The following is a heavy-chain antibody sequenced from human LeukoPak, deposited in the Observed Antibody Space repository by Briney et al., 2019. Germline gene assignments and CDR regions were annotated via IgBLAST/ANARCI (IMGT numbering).Heavy chain of an antibody. V-gene: IGHV1-69*05. CDR2: IIPIFGTA. CDR3: ARTYDFWSGYSSLDP. J-gene: IGHJ5*01. D-gene: IGHD3-3*01. CDR1: GGTFSSYA. Sequence: SVKVSCTASGGTFSSYAISWVRQAPGQGLEWMGGIIPIFGTANYAQKFQGRVTITTDESTSTAYMELSSLRSEDTAVYYCARTYDFWSGYSSLDPWGQGTLVTVSS.